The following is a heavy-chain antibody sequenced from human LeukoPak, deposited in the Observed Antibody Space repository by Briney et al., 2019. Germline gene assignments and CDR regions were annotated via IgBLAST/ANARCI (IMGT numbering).Heavy chain of an antibody. CDR3: AREPGGLTTESH. J-gene: IGHJ4*02. D-gene: IGHD3-16*01. CDR1: GGTFDNYI. V-gene: IGHV1-69*04. Sequence: SVKVSCKTSGGTFDNYIISWVRQAPGQGLEWVGTIILILDIANYAQKFQGRVAITADTSTSTAYMELTNLGSEDTAVYFCAREPGGLTTESHWGQGTLVTVSS. CDR2: IILILDIA.